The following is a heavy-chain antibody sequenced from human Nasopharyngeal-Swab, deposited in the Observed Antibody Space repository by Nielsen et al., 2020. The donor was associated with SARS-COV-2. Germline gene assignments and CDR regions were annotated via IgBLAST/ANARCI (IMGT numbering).Heavy chain of an antibody. CDR2: IIPIFGTA. D-gene: IGHD5/OR15-5a*01. V-gene: IGHV1-69*13. CDR3: ARDLRSPKGY. CDR1: GGTFSSYA. Sequence: SVKVSCKASGGTFSSYAISWVQQAPGQGLEWMGGIIPIFGTANYAQKFQGRVTITADESTSTAYMELSSLRSEDTAVYYCARDLRSPKGYWGQGTLVTVSS. J-gene: IGHJ4*02.